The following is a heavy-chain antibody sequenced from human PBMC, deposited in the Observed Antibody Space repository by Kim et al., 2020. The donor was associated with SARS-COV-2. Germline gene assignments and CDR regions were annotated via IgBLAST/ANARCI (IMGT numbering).Heavy chain of an antibody. Sequence: ASVKVSCKASGYTFTSYYMHWVRQAPGQGLEWMGIINPSGGSTSYAQKFQGRVTMTRDTSTSTVYMELSSLRSEDTAVYYCARRYCSSTSCYAPRTENWFDPWGQGTLVTVSS. V-gene: IGHV1-46*01. D-gene: IGHD2-2*01. CDR3: ARRYCSSTSCYAPRTENWFDP. J-gene: IGHJ5*02. CDR1: GYTFTSYY. CDR2: INPSGGST.